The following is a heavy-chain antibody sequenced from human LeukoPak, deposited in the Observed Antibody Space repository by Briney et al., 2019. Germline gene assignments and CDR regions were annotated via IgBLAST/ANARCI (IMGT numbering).Heavy chain of an antibody. Sequence: SETLSLTCTVSGGSISSGTYYWGWIRQPPGKGLEWIGSIHYSGSTYHSPSLKSRVTISVDTSKNQFSLKLSSVTAADTAVYYCARPYYDSGGHLYHFDYWGQGTLVIVSS. CDR3: ARPYYDSGGHLYHFDY. J-gene: IGHJ4*02. CDR2: IHYSGST. D-gene: IGHD3-22*01. CDR1: GGSISSGTYY. V-gene: IGHV4-39*01.